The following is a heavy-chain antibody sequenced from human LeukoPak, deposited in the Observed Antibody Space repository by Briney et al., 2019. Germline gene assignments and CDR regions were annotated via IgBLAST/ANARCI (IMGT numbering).Heavy chain of an antibody. D-gene: IGHD5-24*01. Sequence: GGSLRLSCAASGFTFSSYSMNWVRQAPGKGLEWVSSISSSSSYIYYADSVKGRFTISRDNAKNSLYLQMNSLRAEDTAVYYCARARDGYNYRCLVYWGQGTLVTVSS. CDR2: ISSSSSYI. CDR3: ARARDGYNYRCLVY. V-gene: IGHV3-21*01. J-gene: IGHJ4*02. CDR1: GFTFSSYS.